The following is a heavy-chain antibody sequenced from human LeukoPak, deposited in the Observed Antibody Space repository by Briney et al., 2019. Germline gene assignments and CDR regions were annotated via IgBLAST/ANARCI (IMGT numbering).Heavy chain of an antibody. CDR2: INTNTGNP. Sequence: VASVKVSCKTSGYTFTTYAISWVRQAPGQGLEWMGWINTNTGNPTYAQGFFTGRYVFSLDTSVNTAYLQITGLKADDTAVYYCGRDPKLGIRGYTYGYIDFWGQGTLVTVAS. J-gene: IGHJ4*02. CDR3: GRDPKLGIRGYTYGYIDF. D-gene: IGHD5-18*01. V-gene: IGHV7-4-1*02. CDR1: GYTFTTYA.